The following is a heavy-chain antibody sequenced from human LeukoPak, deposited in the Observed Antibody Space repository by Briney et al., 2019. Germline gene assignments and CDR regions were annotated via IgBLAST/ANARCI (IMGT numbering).Heavy chain of an antibody. J-gene: IGHJ4*02. D-gene: IGHD6-6*01. V-gene: IGHV3-15*01. Sequence: GGSLRLSCAASGFTFSDACMTWVRQAPGKGLECVGFIQSKTDGGTTDSAAPVKGRFTVSRDDSKNTLYLQMNSLKTEDTAVYYCTTWSSQFDYWGQGTLVTVSS. CDR2: IQSKTDGGTT. CDR3: TTWSSQFDY. CDR1: GFTFSDAC.